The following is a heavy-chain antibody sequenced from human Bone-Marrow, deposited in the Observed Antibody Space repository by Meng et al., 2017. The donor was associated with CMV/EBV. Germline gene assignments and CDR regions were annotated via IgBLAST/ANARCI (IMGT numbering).Heavy chain of an antibody. V-gene: IGHV1-2*02. CDR3: ARDGAARGARDWFGP. CDR1: GYTFTGYS. Sequence: ASVKVSCKASGYTFTGYSIHWVRQAPGQGLEWMGWINPNRGDTNYAQRFQGRVTMTRDTSISTAYMELNGLRSDDTAVYYCARDGAARGARDWFGPWGQGTLVTVSS. CDR2: INPNRGDT. J-gene: IGHJ5*02. D-gene: IGHD1-26*01.